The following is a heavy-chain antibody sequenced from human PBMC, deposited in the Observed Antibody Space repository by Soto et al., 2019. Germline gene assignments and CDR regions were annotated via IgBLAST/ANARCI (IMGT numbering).Heavy chain of an antibody. CDR2: IYYSGST. J-gene: IGHJ1*01. D-gene: IGHD2-15*01. CDR1: GGSISSYY. CDR3: ARLGYCSGGSCYSGYSTYFQH. Sequence: SETLSLTCTVPGGSISSYYWSWIRQPPGKGLEWIGYIYYSGSTNYNPSLKSRVTISVDTSKNQFSLKLSSVTAADTAVYYCARLGYCSGGSCYSGYSTYFQHWGQGTLVTVSS. V-gene: IGHV4-59*08.